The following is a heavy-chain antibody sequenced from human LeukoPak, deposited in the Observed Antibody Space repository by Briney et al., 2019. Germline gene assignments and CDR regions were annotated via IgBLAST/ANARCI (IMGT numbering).Heavy chain of an antibody. CDR2: IYHSGST. D-gene: IGHD4-23*01. J-gene: IGHJ4*02. CDR1: GYSISSGYY. Sequence: SETLSLTCTVSGYSISSGYYWGWIRQPPGKGLEWIGSIYHSGSTYYNPSLKSRVTISVDTSKSQFSLKLTSVTAADTAVYYCATLTTVVTAYYFDYWGQGTLVTVSS. CDR3: ATLTTVVTAYYFDY. V-gene: IGHV4-38-2*02.